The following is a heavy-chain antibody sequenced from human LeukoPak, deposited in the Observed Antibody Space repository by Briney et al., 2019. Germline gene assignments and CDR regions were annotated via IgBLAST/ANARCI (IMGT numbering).Heavy chain of an antibody. D-gene: IGHD6-13*01. CDR1: GGTFSSYA. V-gene: IGHV1-69*13. J-gene: IGHJ4*02. Sequence: ASVKVSCKASGGTFSSYAISWVRQAPGQGLDWMGGIIPIFGTANYAQKFQGRVTITADESTSTAYMELSSLRSEDTAVSYCASTALDKYSSSWPTDYWGQGTLVTVSS. CDR2: IIPIFGTA. CDR3: ASTALDKYSSSWPTDY.